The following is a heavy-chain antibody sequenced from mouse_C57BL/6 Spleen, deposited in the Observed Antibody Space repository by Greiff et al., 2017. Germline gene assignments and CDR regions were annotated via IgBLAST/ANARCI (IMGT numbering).Heavy chain of an antibody. J-gene: IGHJ4*01. CDR3: ARNPKTPNYYAMDY. CDR1: GYTFTDYN. Sequence: VQLQQSGPELVKPGASVKMSCKASGYTFTDYNMHWVKQSHGKSLEWIGYINPNNGGTSYNQKFKGKATLTVNKSSSTAYMELRSLTSEDSAVYYCARNPKTPNYYAMDYWGQGTSVTVSS. V-gene: IGHV1-22*01. CDR2: INPNNGGT.